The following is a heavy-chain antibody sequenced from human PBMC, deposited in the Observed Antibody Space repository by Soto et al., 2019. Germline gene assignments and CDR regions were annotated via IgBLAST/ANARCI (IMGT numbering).Heavy chain of an antibody. Sequence: ASVKVSCKAPGYTFTSYDINWVRQATGQGLEWMGWMNPNSGNTGYAQKFQGRVTMTRNTSISTAYMELSSLRSEDTAVYYCARTSAAGKYYYGMDVWGQGTKVTVSS. D-gene: IGHD6-13*01. CDR1: GYTFTSYD. CDR3: ARTSAAGKYYYGMDV. CDR2: MNPNSGNT. J-gene: IGHJ6*02. V-gene: IGHV1-8*01.